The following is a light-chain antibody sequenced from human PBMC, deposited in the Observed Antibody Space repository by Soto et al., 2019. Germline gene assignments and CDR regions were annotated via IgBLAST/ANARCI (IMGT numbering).Light chain of an antibody. CDR2: AAS. CDR3: QQYDNLPLT. CDR1: QNTDRY. V-gene: IGKV1-33*01. Sequence: EILVTQSPSSLSASAGERVAISCRASQNTDRYLNWYQQKPGQAPKLLISAASTLETGVPSRFSGSGSGTDFTFTISSLQAEDFATYYCQQYDNLPLTFGGGTKVDIK. J-gene: IGKJ4*01.